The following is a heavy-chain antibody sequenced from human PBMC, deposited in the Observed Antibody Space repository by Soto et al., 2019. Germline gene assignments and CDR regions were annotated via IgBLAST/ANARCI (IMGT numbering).Heavy chain of an antibody. J-gene: IGHJ3*02. CDR1: GYSLTELS. V-gene: IGHV1-24*01. CDR2: FDPEDGET. D-gene: IGHD6-6*01. CDR3: ARTGGREAARRFAAFDI. Sequence: ASVKVSCKVSGYSLTELSMHLVRQAPGKGLEWMGGFDPEDGETIYAQKFQGRVTMTRDTSTSTVYMELSSLRSEDTAVYYCARTGGREAARRFAAFDIWGQGTMVTVSS.